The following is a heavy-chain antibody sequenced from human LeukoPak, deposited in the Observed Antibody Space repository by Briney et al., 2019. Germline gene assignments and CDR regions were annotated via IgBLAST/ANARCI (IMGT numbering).Heavy chain of an antibody. V-gene: IGHV4-4*09. J-gene: IGHJ5*02. CDR2: IYTSGST. CDR3: ARGYSYGYGGNNWFDP. D-gene: IGHD5-18*01. CDR1: GGSISSYY. Sequence: SETLSLTCTVSGGSISSYYWSWIRQPPGKGLECIGYIYTSGSTNYHPSLKSRVTISVDTSKNQSSLKLSSVTAADTAVYYCARGYSYGYGGNNWFDPWGQGTLVTVSS.